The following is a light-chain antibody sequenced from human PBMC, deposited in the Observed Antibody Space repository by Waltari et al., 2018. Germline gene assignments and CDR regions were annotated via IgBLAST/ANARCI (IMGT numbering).Light chain of an antibody. CDR1: SSNIAVNT. CDR2: GNN. V-gene: IGLV1-44*01. Sequence: QSVLTQPPSASGTPGTTVSISCSGGSSNIAVNTVTSYQQLPGTAPKLLIKGNNQRPSGVPDRFSGSKSGTSASLAISGRQSEDEADYYCAAWDDSLYGRVFGGGTKLTVL. J-gene: IGLJ2*01. CDR3: AAWDDSLYGRV.